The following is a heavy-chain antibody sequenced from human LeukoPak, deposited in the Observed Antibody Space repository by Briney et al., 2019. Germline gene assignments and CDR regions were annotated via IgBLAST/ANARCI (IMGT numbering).Heavy chain of an antibody. D-gene: IGHD3-10*01. V-gene: IGHV1-18*01. CDR2: ISAYNGNT. CDR1: GYTFTSYG. J-gene: IGHJ5*02. CDR3: ARVSGITMVGDRNWFDP. Sequence: GASVKVSCKASGYTFTSYGISWVRQAPGQGLEWMGWISAYNGNTNYAQKLQGRVTTTTDTSTSTAYMELRSLRSDDTAVYYCARVSGITMVGDRNWFDPWGQGTLVTVSS.